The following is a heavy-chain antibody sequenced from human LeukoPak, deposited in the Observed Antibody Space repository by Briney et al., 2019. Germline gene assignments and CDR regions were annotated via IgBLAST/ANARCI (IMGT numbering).Heavy chain of an antibody. J-gene: IGHJ6*03. CDR3: ARGQEQQLVPVAFYYMDV. D-gene: IGHD6-13*01. V-gene: IGHV4-4*07. CDR2: IYTSGST. Sequence: SETLSLTCTVSGGSISSYYWSWIRQPAGKGLEWIGRIYTSGSTNYYPSLKSRVTMSVDTSKNQFSLKLSSVTAADTAVYYCARGQEQQLVPVAFYYMDVWGKGTTVTVSS. CDR1: GGSISSYY.